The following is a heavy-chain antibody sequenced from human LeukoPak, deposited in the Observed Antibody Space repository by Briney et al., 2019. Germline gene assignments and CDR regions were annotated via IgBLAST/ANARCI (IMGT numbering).Heavy chain of an antibody. CDR3: ARSVEGYCSGGSCYSYYYYMDV. J-gene: IGHJ6*03. CDR2: IYYSGST. CDR1: GGSISSYY. Sequence: SETLSLTCTVPGGSISSYYWSWIRQPPGKGLEWIGYIYYSGSTNYNPSLKSRVTISVDTCKNQFSLELSSVTAVDTAGYYCARSVEGYCSGGSCYSYYYYMDVWGKGTRVTVSS. V-gene: IGHV4-59*01. D-gene: IGHD2-15*01.